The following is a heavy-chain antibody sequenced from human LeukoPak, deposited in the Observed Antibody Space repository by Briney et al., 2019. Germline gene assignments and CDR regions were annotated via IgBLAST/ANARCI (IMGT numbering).Heavy chain of an antibody. D-gene: IGHD3-3*01. CDR1: GGSFSGYY. Sequence: SETLSLTCAVYGGSFSGYYWSWIRQPPGKGLEWIGEINHSGSTNYNPSLKSRVTISVDTSKNQFSLKLSSVTAADTAVYYCARGCRNYDFWSGYYGNFDPWGQGTLVTVSS. CDR2: INHSGST. CDR3: ARGCRNYDFWSGYYGNFDP. J-gene: IGHJ5*02. V-gene: IGHV4-34*01.